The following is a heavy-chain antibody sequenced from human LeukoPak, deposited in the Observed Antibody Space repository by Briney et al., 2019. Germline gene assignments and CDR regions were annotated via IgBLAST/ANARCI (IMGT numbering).Heavy chain of an antibody. CDR2: VYSDDTT. V-gene: IGHV3-53*01. CDR1: GFTANSNY. CDR3: AEDFRTSGNYGRFDP. J-gene: IGHJ5*02. Sequence: GGSLRLSCEASGFTANSNYMNWVRQAPGKGLEWVSVVYSDDTTYYADSVRGRFTISRDNFKNTLYLQMNSLRAEDTAIYYCAEDFRTSGNYGRFDPWGQGTLVTVSS. D-gene: IGHD1-26*01.